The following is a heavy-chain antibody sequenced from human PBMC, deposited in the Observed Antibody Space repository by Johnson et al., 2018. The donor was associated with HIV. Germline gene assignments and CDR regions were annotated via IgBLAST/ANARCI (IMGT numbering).Heavy chain of an antibody. Sequence: QLAESGGGLVQPGGSLRLSCAASGFTVSSNYMSWVRQAPGKGLEWVSVIYSGGSTYYADSVKGRFTISRDNSKNTLYLQMNSLRAEDTAVYYCARDPPSYGSGSYFRAFDIWGQGTMVTVSS. CDR1: GFTVSSNY. D-gene: IGHD3-10*01. CDR2: IYSGGST. CDR3: ARDPPSYGSGSYFRAFDI. J-gene: IGHJ3*02. V-gene: IGHV3-66*01.